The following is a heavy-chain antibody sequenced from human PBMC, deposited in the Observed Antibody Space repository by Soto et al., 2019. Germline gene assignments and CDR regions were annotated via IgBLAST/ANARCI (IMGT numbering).Heavy chain of an antibody. Sequence: GGSLRLSCAASGFTFSSYAMHWVRQAPGKGLEWVAVISYDGSNKYYADSVKGRFSISRDNSKNTLYLQMNSLRAEDTACYYGAREVGADYYYYYGMDVWGQGTTVTVSS. J-gene: IGHJ6*02. D-gene: IGHD1-26*01. V-gene: IGHV3-30-3*01. CDR3: AREVGADYYYYYGMDV. CDR1: GFTFSSYA. CDR2: ISYDGSNK.